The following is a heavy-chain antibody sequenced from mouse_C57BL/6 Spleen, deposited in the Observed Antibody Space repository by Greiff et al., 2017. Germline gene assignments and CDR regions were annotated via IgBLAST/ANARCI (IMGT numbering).Heavy chain of an antibody. CDR1: GFNIKNTY. CDR3: ASRGDVHYYAMDY. Sequence: EVQLQQSVAELVRPGASVKLSCTASGFNIKNTYMHWVKQRPEQGLEWIGRLDPATGNTKYAPKFQGKATITADTSSNTAYLQLSSLTSEDTAIYYCASRGDVHYYAMDYWGQGTSVTVSS. J-gene: IGHJ4*01. V-gene: IGHV14-3*01. D-gene: IGHD3-3*01. CDR2: LDPATGNT.